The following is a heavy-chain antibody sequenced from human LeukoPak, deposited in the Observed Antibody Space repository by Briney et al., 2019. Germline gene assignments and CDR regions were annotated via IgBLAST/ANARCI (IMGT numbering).Heavy chain of an antibody. D-gene: IGHD6-19*01. V-gene: IGHV3-21*06. CDR3: ARFVGPATKQYFDY. CDR1: EFTFSSYD. J-gene: IGHJ4*02. CDR2: ISGSGTYI. Sequence: PGGSLRLSCAASEFTFSSYDMNWVRQAPGKGLEWVSAISGSGTYIYYAESVKGRFTISRDNAKNSLYLQMDSLRAEDTAVYYCARFVGPATKQYFDYWGQGILVTVSS.